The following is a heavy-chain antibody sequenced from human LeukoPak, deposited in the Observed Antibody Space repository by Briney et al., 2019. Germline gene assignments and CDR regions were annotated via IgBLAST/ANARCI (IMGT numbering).Heavy chain of an antibody. CDR3: ARQDYYDSSSPRYYYMDV. V-gene: IGHV1-18*04. CDR1: GYTFTGYY. D-gene: IGHD3-22*01. J-gene: IGHJ6*03. CDR2: ISVYNGNT. Sequence: ASVKVSCKASGYTFTGYYMHWVRQAPGQGLEWMGWISVYNGNTNYAQKLQGRVTMTTDTSTSTAYMELRSLRSDDTAAYYCARQDYYDSSSPRYYYMDVWGKGTTVTISS.